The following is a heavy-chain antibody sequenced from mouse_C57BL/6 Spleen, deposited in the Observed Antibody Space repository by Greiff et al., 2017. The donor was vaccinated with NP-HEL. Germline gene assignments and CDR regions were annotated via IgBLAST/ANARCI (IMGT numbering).Heavy chain of an antibody. Sequence: EVQLVESGPGLVKPSQSLSLTCSVTGYSITSGYYWNWIRQFPGNKREWMGYISYDGSNNYNPSLKNRISITRDTSKNQFFLKLNSVTTEDTATYYCARDPSYGNYVDYAMDYWGQGTSVTVSS. CDR3: ARDPSYGNYVDYAMDY. CDR1: GYSITSGYY. V-gene: IGHV3-6*01. D-gene: IGHD2-1*01. J-gene: IGHJ4*01. CDR2: ISYDGSN.